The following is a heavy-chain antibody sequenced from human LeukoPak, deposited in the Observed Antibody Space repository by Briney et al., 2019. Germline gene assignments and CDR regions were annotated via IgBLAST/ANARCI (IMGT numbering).Heavy chain of an antibody. Sequence: ASVKVSCKASGYSFVGYGITWVRQAPGQGLEWMGWINPNSGGTNYAQKFQGRVTMTRDTSISTAYMELSRLRSDDTAAYYCARGSVYSSSWNDYWGQGTLVTVSS. CDR3: ARGSVYSSSWNDY. J-gene: IGHJ4*02. CDR1: GYSFVGYG. D-gene: IGHD6-13*01. CDR2: INPNSGGT. V-gene: IGHV1-2*02.